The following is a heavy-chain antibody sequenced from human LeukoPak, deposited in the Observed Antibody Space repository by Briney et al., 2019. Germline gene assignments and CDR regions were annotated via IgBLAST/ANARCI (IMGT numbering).Heavy chain of an antibody. D-gene: IGHD3-16*02. CDR1: GFTFSNAW. J-gene: IGHJ4*02. V-gene: IGHV3-15*01. CDR3: TTDISGCDYVWGSYRNFDY. CDR2: IKSKTDGGTT. Sequence: GGSLRLSCAASGFTFSNAWMSWVRQAPGKGLEWVGRIKSKTDGGTTDYAAPVKGRFTISRDDSKNTLYLQMNSLKTEDTAVYYCTTDISGCDYVWGSYRNFDYWGQGTLVTVSS.